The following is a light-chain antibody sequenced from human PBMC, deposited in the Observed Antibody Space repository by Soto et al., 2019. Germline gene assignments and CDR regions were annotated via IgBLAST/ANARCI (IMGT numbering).Light chain of an antibody. CDR1: SSDVGNYNY. CDR3: SSYAGTSYV. V-gene: IGLV2-8*01. J-gene: IGLJ1*01. Sequence: QSVLTQPPSASGSPGQSVTISCTGTSSDVGNYNYVSWYQHHPGKAPKVMIYEVTKRPSGVPDRFSGSKSGNTASLTVSGLQADDEADYYCSSYAGTSYVFGTGTKLTV. CDR2: EVT.